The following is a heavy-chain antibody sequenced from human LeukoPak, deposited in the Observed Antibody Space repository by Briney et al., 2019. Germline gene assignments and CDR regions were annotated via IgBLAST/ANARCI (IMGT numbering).Heavy chain of an antibody. J-gene: IGHJ4*02. CDR1: GYTFTGYY. V-gene: IGHV1-2*02. D-gene: IGHD4-17*01. CDR2: INPNSGGT. CDR3: ARHDATVTTWRSVDY. Sequence: ASVKVSCKASGYTFTGYYMHWVRQAPGQGLEWMGWINPNSGGTNYAQKFQGRVTMTRDTSISTAYMELSRLRSDDTAVYYCARHDATVTTWRSVDYWGQGTLVTVSS.